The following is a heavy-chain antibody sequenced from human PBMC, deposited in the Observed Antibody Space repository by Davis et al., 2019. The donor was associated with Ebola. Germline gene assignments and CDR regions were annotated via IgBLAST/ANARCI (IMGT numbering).Heavy chain of an antibody. CDR3: ARDDGIAARLDY. V-gene: IGHV1-2*02. CDR2: INTESGGT. J-gene: IGHJ4*02. Sequence: ASVKVSCKAAGYTFTGHYMHWVRQAPGQGLEWMGWINTESGGTNYGKKFQGRVTMTRDTPISTAYMELSTLRSDDTAVYYCARDDGIAARLDYWGQGTLVTVSS. CDR1: GYTFTGHY. D-gene: IGHD6-13*01.